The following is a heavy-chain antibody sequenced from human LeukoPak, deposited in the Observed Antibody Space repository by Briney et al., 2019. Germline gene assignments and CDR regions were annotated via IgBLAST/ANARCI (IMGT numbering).Heavy chain of an antibody. D-gene: IGHD2-2*01. CDR3: ARRVTSFDP. J-gene: IGHJ5*02. CDR2: INHSGST. V-gene: IGHV4-34*01. Sequence: SETLSLTCAVYGGSFSGHYWSWIRQPPGKGLEWIGEINHSGSTNYNPSLKSRVTISVDTSKNQFSLKLSSVTAADTAVYYCARRVTSFDPWGQGTLVTVSS. CDR1: GGSFSGHY.